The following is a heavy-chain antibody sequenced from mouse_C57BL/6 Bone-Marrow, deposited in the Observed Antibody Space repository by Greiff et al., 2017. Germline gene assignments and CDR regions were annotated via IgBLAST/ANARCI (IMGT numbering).Heavy chain of an antibody. CDR3: AIDCADYYGSDD. CDR2: IYPGSGNT. V-gene: IGHV1-76*01. CDR1: GYTFTDYY. J-gene: IGHJ2*01. Sequence: QVQLQQSGAELVRPGASVKLSCKASGYTFTDYYIHWVKQRPGQGLEWIARIYPGSGNTNYNEKFKGKATLTVEKSSSTAYMQLSSLTSEDSAVXVCAIDCADYYGSDDWGQGTTLTVSS. D-gene: IGHD1-1*01.